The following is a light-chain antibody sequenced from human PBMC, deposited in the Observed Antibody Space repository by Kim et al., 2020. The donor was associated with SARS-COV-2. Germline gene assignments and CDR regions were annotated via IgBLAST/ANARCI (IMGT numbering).Light chain of an antibody. CDR1: ELGYKY. J-gene: IGLJ2*01. V-gene: IGLV3-1*01. CDR3: QAWDSSTVV. CDR2: QDS. Sequence: SPAQTASITCSGDELGYKYACSYQQKPGQTPVLVIYQDSKRPSGIPERFSGSDSGNTAALTISGTQAMDEADYYCQAWDSSTVVFGGGTQLTVL.